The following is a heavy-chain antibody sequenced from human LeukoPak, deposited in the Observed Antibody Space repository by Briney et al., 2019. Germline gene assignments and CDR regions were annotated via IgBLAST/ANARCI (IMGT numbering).Heavy chain of an antibody. J-gene: IGHJ4*02. CDR1: GGSISSYY. CDR3: TRESGPYCPFGY. V-gene: IGHV4-59*12. Sequence: KSSETLSLTCTVSGGSISSYYWSWIRQPPGKGLEWIGTIYYSGSTKNNPSLKSRVTISVDTSKNQFSLKLSSVTAADTAMYYCTRESGPYCPFGYWGQGTLVVVPS. D-gene: IGHD1-26*01. CDR2: IYYSGST.